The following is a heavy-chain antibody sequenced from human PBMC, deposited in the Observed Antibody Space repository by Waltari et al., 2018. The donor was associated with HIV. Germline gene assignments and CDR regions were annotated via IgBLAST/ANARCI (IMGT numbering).Heavy chain of an antibody. D-gene: IGHD4-17*01. J-gene: IGHJ6*02. CDR2: IYRGGDT. V-gene: IGHV3-53*01. CDR1: NY. Sequence: NYINWVRQAPGKGLEWVSVIYRGGDTKYADSVKGRFLISRDNSKNTVFLQLNRLRVEDTAVYYCSGPDGDQGTSVTYYGMGVWGQGTTVIVSS. CDR3: SGPDGDQGTSVTYYGMGV.